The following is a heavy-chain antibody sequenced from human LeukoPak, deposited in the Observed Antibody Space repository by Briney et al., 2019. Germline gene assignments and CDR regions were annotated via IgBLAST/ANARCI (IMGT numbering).Heavy chain of an antibody. CDR2: INPNSGGT. CDR1: GYTFTGYY. Sequence: ASVKVSCKASGYTFTGYYMHWVRQAPGQGLEWMGWINPNSGGTNYAQKFQGRVTMTRDTSTSTAYMELSRLRSDDTAVYYCARYRHDSSGYYYPADYYFDYWGQGTLVTVSS. V-gene: IGHV1-2*02. D-gene: IGHD3-22*01. J-gene: IGHJ4*02. CDR3: ARYRHDSSGYYYPADYYFDY.